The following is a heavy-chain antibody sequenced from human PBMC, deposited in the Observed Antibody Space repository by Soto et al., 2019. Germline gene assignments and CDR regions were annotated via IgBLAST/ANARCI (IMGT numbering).Heavy chain of an antibody. Sequence: SETLSLTCTVSGGSISSYYWSWIRQPPGKGLEWIGYIYYSGSTNYNPSLKSRVTISVDTSKNQFSLKLSSVTAADTAVYYCARDSPYSSSWYGDYYYFMDFWGKGSTDTVSS. CDR2: IYYSGST. V-gene: IGHV4-59*01. CDR1: GGSISSYY. D-gene: IGHD6-13*01. J-gene: IGHJ6*03. CDR3: ARDSPYSSSWYGDYYYFMDF.